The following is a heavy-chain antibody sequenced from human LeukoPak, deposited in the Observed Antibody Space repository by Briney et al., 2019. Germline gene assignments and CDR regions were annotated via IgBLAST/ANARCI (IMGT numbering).Heavy chain of an antibody. CDR1: GFTFSSYW. Sequence: GGSLRLSCAASGFTFSSYWMHWVRQAPGKGLVWVSRIYSDGNTTNYADSVKGRFTISRDNAKNSLYLQMNSLRAEDTAVYYCARDSVVVPAAIGYNWFDPWGQGTLVTVSS. D-gene: IGHD2-2*02. J-gene: IGHJ5*02. V-gene: IGHV3-74*01. CDR3: ARDSVVVPAAIGYNWFDP. CDR2: IYSDGNTT.